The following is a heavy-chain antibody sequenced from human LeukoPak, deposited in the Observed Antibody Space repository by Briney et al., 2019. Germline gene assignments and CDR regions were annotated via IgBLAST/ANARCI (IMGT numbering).Heavy chain of an antibody. CDR3: ARTAVRGVRLPYFDY. CDR1: GFTFSDYC. Sequence: PGGSLRLSCAASGFTFSDYCMTWIRQAPGKGREWVAYISSSGSTIYYSDSVRGRFTISRDNAKNSLSLQMNSLRAEDTALYYCARTAVRGVRLPYFDYWGQGTLVTVSS. CDR2: ISSSGSTI. V-gene: IGHV3-11*01. D-gene: IGHD3-10*01. J-gene: IGHJ4*02.